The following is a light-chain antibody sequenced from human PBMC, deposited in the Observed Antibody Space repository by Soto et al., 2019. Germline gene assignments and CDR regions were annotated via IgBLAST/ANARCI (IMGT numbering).Light chain of an antibody. CDR2: EAS. J-gene: IGKJ1*01. CDR3: QQYNTYSWT. CDR1: QSIKSW. Sequence: DIQMTQSPSTLCASVGDRVTITCRASQSIKSWLAWYQQKPGKAPKLLIYEASSLESGVPSRFGGSGSGTEFTLTISSLQPDDFATYYCQQYNTYSWTFGQGTKVDI. V-gene: IGKV1-5*03.